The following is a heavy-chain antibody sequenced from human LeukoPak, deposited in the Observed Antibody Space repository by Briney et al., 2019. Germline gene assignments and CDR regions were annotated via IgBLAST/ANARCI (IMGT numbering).Heavy chain of an antibody. CDR1: GFTFSSNS. CDR2: IYSGGNT. CDR3: ARRAGEYSHPYDY. Sequence: GGSLRLSCTVSGFTFSSNSWSWVRQAPGKGLEWVSFIYSGGNTHYSDSVTGRFTISRDNSKNTLYLHMNSLRAEDTAIYYCARRAGEYSHPYDYWGQGTLVTVSS. V-gene: IGHV3-53*01. J-gene: IGHJ4*02. D-gene: IGHD2-15*01.